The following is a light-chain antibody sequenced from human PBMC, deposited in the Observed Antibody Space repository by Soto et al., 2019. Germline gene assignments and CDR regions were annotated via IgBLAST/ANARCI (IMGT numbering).Light chain of an antibody. J-gene: IGLJ1*01. CDR2: EVS. CDR1: NSDVGIYDF. V-gene: IGLV2-14*01. CDR3: ISYTSDDVRYV. Sequence: QSALTQPASVSGTPGQSITISCTGSNSDVGIYDFVSWYQHHPGRAPKLIVSEVSHRPSGVSNRFSGSKSGNTASLTISGLPSEDEADYYCISYTSDDVRYVFGTGTKLTVL.